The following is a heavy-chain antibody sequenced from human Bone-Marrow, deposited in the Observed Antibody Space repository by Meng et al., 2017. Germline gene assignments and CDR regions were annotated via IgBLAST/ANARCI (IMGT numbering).Heavy chain of an antibody. CDR1: GGSFSGYY. CDR2: INHSGST. CDR3: ARKRTLYCSGGSCYWFYYYYGMDV. D-gene: IGHD2-15*01. V-gene: IGHV4-34*01. J-gene: IGHJ6*02. Sequence: SQTLSLTCAVYGGSFSGYYWSWIRQPPGKGLEWIGEINHSGSTNYNPSLTSRVTISVDTSKNQFSLKLSSVTAADTAVYYCARKRTLYCSGGSCYWFYYYYGMDVWGQGTTVTVSS.